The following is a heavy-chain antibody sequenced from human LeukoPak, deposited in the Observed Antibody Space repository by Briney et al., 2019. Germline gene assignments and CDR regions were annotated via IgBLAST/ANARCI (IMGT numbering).Heavy chain of an antibody. CDR2: ISSSGSTI. CDR1: GFTFSSYE. D-gene: IGHD1-26*01. V-gene: IGHV3-48*03. J-gene: IGHJ3*02. CDR3: ARCWGSGIYLFDAFDI. Sequence: PGGSLRLSCAASGFTFSSYEMNWVRQAPGKGLEWVSYISSSGSTIYYADSVKGRFTISRDNAKKSLYLQMKSLRAEGTAVYYCARCWGSGIYLFDAFDIWGQGTMVTVSS.